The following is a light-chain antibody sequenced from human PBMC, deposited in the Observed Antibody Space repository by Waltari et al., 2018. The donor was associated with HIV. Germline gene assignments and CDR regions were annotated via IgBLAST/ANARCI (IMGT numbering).Light chain of an antibody. CDR2: HAS. CDR1: QDISYY. J-gene: IGKJ3*01. V-gene: IGKV1-33*01. CDR3: QQYASMFT. Sequence: DIQMTQSPSSLSASVGDRVSITCQASQDISYYLNWYQQKPGKAPKLLIYHASRLQRGVPSRCSGGGSGTDFTFTISSLQPEDIATYYCQQYASMFTFGPVTKVNIK.